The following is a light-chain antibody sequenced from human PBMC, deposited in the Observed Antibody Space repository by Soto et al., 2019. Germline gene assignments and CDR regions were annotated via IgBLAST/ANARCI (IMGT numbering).Light chain of an antibody. V-gene: IGLV2-14*01. Sequence: HSALTQPASLSGSPGQSITISCTGTSSDVGGYNYVSWYQQHPGKAPKLMIYEVSNRPTGVSNRFSGSKSGNTASLTISGLQDEDEADYYCSSYTSSSPLCVFGTGTKVTVL. CDR1: SSDVGGYNY. J-gene: IGLJ1*01. CDR2: EVS. CDR3: SSYTSSSPLCV.